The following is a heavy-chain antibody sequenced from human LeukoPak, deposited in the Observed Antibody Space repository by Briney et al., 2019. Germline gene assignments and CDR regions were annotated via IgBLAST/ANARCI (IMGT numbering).Heavy chain of an antibody. CDR3: ARAGEVGATMESWVSFDY. Sequence: ASVKVSCKASGYTLTGHSMHWVRQAPGQGLEWTGWMNPNSGGTKYTRKFQGRVTMTRDTSISTAYMELSRLTSDDTAMYYCARAGEVGATMESWVSFDYWGQGTLVTVSS. D-gene: IGHD1-26*01. V-gene: IGHV1-2*02. J-gene: IGHJ4*02. CDR1: GYTLTGHS. CDR2: MNPNSGGT.